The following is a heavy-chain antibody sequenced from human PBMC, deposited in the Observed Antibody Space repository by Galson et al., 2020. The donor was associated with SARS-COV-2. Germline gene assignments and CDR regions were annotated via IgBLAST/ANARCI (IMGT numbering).Heavy chain of an antibody. J-gene: IGHJ4*02. CDR2: INSDESTT. D-gene: IGHD1-1*01. Sequence: GGSLRLSCVASGFTFSSYWMHWVRQAPGKGLVWVSRINSDESTTDYADSVKGRFTISRDNAKNTLYLQMNSLRAEDTAVYYCARVHPLGGGCSYFDSWGQGILVTVSS. CDR1: GFTFSSYW. CDR3: ARVHPLGGGCSYFDS. V-gene: IGHV3-74*01.